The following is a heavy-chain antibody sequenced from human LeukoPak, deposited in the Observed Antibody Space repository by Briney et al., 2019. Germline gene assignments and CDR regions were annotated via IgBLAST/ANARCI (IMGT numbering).Heavy chain of an antibody. V-gene: IGHV3-48*03. Sequence: PGGSLRLSCAASGFTFDDYAMNWVRQAPGKGLEWVSYISSSGSTIYYADSVKGRFTISRDNAKNSLYLQMNSLRAEDTAVYYCAELGITMIGGVWGKGTTVTIS. CDR1: GFTFDDYA. CDR2: ISSSGSTI. J-gene: IGHJ6*03. CDR3: AELGITMIGGV. D-gene: IGHD3-10*02.